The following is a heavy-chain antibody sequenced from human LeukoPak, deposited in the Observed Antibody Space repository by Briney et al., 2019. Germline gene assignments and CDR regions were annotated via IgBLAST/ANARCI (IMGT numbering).Heavy chain of an antibody. V-gene: IGHV4-34*01. CDR1: GGSFSGYY. CDR3: AGNIAARLDY. J-gene: IGHJ4*02. D-gene: IGHD6-6*01. Sequence: KPSETLSLTCAVYGGSFSGYYWSWIRQPPGKGLEWIGEIDHSGSTNYNPSLKSRVTISVDTSKNQFSLKLSSVTAADTAVYYCAGNIAARLDYWGQGTLVTVSS. CDR2: IDHSGST.